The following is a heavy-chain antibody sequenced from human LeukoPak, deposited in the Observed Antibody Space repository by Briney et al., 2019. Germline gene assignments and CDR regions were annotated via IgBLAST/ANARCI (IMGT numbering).Heavy chain of an antibody. V-gene: IGHV3-30*18. CDR3: ANERGYNYGYSFDY. J-gene: IGHJ4*02. CDR1: GLTFSSHW. Sequence: GGSLRLSCAASGLTFSSHWMHWVRQAPGKGLEWVAAIPNDGSKTYYADSVKGRFTISRDNSKNTLYLQMNSLRAEDTAVYYCANERGYNYGYSFDYWGQGTLVTVSS. CDR2: IPNDGSKT. D-gene: IGHD5-18*01.